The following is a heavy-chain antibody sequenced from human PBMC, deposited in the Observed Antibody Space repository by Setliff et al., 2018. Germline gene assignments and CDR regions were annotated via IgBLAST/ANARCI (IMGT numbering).Heavy chain of an antibody. J-gene: IGHJ6*03. Sequence: GGSLRLSCAASGFTFSSYEMNWVRQAPGKGLEWVSSISSSSSYIYYADSVKGRFTISRDNAKNSLYLQMNSLRAEDTAVYYCARDGRTRYYYYYMDVWGKGTTVTVSS. V-gene: IGHV3-21*01. CDR3: ARDGRTRYYYYYMDV. CDR2: ISSSSSYI. CDR1: GFTFSSYE.